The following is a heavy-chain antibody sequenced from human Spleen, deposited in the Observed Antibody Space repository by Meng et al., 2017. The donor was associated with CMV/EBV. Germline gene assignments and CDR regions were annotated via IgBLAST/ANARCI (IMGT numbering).Heavy chain of an antibody. D-gene: IGHD2-2*01. CDR1: GGSISSSSYY. Sequence: SETLSLTCTVSGGSISSSSYYWGWIRQPPGRGLEWIGSISYSGSTYYNPSLKGRVTMSGDTSKNQFSLKMDSLTAADTAVYYCARSFRYCSSGVCSYWYFNLWGRGTLVTVSS. CDR2: ISYSGST. J-gene: IGHJ2*01. CDR3: ARSFRYCSSGVCSYWYFNL. V-gene: IGHV4-39*01.